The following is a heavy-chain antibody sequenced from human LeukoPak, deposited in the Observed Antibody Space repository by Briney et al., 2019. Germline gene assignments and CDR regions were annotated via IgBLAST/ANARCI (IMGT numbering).Heavy chain of an antibody. CDR2: IYHSGST. D-gene: IGHD3-10*01. CDR1: GYSISSGYY. CDR3: ARRSDVLLWFGELFSAFDI. V-gene: IGHV4-38-2*01. J-gene: IGHJ3*02. Sequence: SETLSLTCAVSGYSISSGYYWGWIRPPPGKGLEWIGSIYHSGSTYYNPSLKSRVTISVDTSKNQFSPKLSSVTAADTAVYYCARRSDVLLWFGELFSAFDIWGQGTMVTVSS.